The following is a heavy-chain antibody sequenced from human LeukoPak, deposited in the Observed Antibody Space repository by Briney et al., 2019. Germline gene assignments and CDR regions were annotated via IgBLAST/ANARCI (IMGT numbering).Heavy chain of an antibody. CDR1: GYTFTTYG. CDR2: ISAYNGNT. J-gene: IGHJ4*02. Sequence: GASVKVSCKASGYTFTTYGISWVRQAPGQGLEWMGWISAYNGNTNYAQKLQGRVTMTTDTSTSTAYMELRSLRSDDTAVYYCARGRCSSTTCLIPFDYWGQGTLATVSS. D-gene: IGHD2-2*01. CDR3: ARGRCSSTTCLIPFDY. V-gene: IGHV1-18*01.